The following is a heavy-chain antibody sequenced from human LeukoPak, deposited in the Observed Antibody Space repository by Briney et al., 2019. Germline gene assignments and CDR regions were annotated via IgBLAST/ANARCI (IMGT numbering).Heavy chain of an antibody. Sequence: SETLSLTCTVSGGSISSSSYYWGWIRQPPGKGLEWIGSIYYSGSTYYNPSLKSRVTISVDTSKNQFSLKLSSVTAADTAVYYCASGWLLDAFDIWGQGTMVTVSS. J-gene: IGHJ3*02. CDR2: IYYSGST. D-gene: IGHD5-24*01. CDR1: GGSISSSSYY. CDR3: ASGWLLDAFDI. V-gene: IGHV4-39*01.